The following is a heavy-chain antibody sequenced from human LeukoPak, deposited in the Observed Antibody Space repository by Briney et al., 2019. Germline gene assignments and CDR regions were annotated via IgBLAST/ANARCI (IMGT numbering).Heavy chain of an antibody. V-gene: IGHV1-69*05. D-gene: IGHD3-3*01. CDR3: ARGGKTYYDFWSGYSN. Sequence: SVKVSCKASGGTFSSYAISWVRQAPGQGLEWMGGIIPIFGTANYAQKFQGGVTITTDESTSTAYMELSSLRSEDTAVYYCARGGKTYYDFWSGYSNWGQGTLVTVSS. CDR2: IIPIFGTA. J-gene: IGHJ4*02. CDR1: GGTFSSYA.